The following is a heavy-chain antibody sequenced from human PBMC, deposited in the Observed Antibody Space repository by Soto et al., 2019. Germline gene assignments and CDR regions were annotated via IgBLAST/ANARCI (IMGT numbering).Heavy chain of an antibody. CDR1: GFSLSTSGVG. CDR3: AQRTVTTFNY. Sequence: QITLKESGPTLVKPTQTLTLTCTFSGFSLSTSGVGVGWFRQPPGKALEWLALIYWDDDKRYSPSLKNRLTIXXDTSKSQVVLTMTNMDPVDTATYYFAQRTVTTFNYWGQGTLVTVSS. CDR2: IYWDDDK. D-gene: IGHD4-17*01. J-gene: IGHJ4*02. V-gene: IGHV2-5*02.